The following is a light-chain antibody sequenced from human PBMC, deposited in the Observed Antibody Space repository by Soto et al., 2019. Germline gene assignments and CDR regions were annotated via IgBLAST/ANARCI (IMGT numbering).Light chain of an antibody. CDR3: QQYNNWPPWT. Sequence: ETVMTQSPATLSVSPGERVTISCRASQRVNSNLAWYQQKPGQAPRLLIYGASTRATGIPARFSGSGSGTEFILTISSLQSEDFAVYYCQQYNNWPPWTFGQGTKVEIK. J-gene: IGKJ1*01. CDR1: QRVNSN. CDR2: GAS. V-gene: IGKV3-15*01.